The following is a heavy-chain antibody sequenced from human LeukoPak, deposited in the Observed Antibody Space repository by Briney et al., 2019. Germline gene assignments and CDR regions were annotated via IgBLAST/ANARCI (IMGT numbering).Heavy chain of an antibody. CDR3: ARRISGVVPAAMKANWFDP. D-gene: IGHD2-2*01. CDR2: INHSGST. Sequence: SETLSLTCAVYGGSFSGYYWSWIRQPPGKGLEWSGEINHSGSTNYNPSLKSRVTISVDTSKNQFSLKLSSVTAADTAVYYCARRISGVVPAAMKANWFDPWGQGTLVTVSS. CDR1: GGSFSGYY. V-gene: IGHV4-34*01. J-gene: IGHJ5*02.